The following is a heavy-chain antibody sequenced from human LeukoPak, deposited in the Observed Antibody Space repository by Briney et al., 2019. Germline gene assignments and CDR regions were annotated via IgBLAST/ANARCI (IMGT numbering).Heavy chain of an antibody. CDR2: IYYSGST. J-gene: IGHJ6*02. V-gene: IGHV4-59*08. CDR3: ARGIAAAGSYYYYYGMDV. D-gene: IGHD6-13*01. CDR1: GGSISSYY. Sequence: PSEALSLTCTVSGGSISSYYWSWIRQPPGKGLEWIGYIYYSGSTNYNPSLKSRVTISADTSKNQFSLKLSSVTAADTAVYYCARGIAAAGSYYYYYGMDVWGQGTTVTVSS.